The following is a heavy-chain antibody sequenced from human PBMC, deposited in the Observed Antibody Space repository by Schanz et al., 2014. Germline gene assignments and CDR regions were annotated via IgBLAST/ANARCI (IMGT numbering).Heavy chain of an antibody. CDR1: GYNFTTYT. CDR2: INTNTGNP. Sequence: QVQLVQSGSELTRPGASVKVSCKASGYNFTTYTMNWVRQAPGQGLEWMGWINTNTGNPTYAQGFTGRFVFSLDTPVSKTYLQISFLKADDTAVFFCARGEANWGKYWGQGTLVTVSS. V-gene: IGHV7-4-1*02. J-gene: IGHJ4*02. D-gene: IGHD7-27*01. CDR3: ARGEANWGKY.